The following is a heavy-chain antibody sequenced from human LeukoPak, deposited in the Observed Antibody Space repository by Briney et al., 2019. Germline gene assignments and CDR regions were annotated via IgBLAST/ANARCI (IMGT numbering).Heavy chain of an antibody. CDR3: AKSPSLRYRLYYFDY. D-gene: IGHD3-9*01. V-gene: IGHV3-23*01. Sequence: GGSLRLSCAASGFTFSSYAMSWVRQAPGKGLEWVSAISGSGGSTYYADSVKGRFTISRDNSKNTLYLQMNSLRAEDTAVYYCAKSPSLRYRLYYFDYWGQGTLVTVSS. CDR1: GFTFSSYA. CDR2: ISGSGGST. J-gene: IGHJ4*02.